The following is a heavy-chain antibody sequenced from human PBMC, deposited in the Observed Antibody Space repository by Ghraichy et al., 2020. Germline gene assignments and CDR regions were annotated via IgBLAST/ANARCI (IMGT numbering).Heavy chain of an antibody. CDR1: GYSFTSYW. CDR3: ARGNRWLQDAFDI. J-gene: IGHJ3*02. D-gene: IGHD5-24*01. V-gene: IGHV5-51*01. CDR2: IYPGDSDT. Sequence: GESLNISCKGSGYSFTSYWIGWVRQMPGKGLEWMGIIYPGDSDTRYSPSFQGQVTISADKSISTAYLQWSSLKASDTAMYYCARGNRWLQDAFDIWGQGTMVTVSS.